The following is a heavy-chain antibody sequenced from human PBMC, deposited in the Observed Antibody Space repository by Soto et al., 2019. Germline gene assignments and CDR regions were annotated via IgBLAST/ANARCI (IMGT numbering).Heavy chain of an antibody. V-gene: IGHV1-2*04. CDR2: INPSSGGT. CDR3: ARATPVAYYGMDV. CDR1: GYTFTGYY. Sequence: ASVKVSCKASGYTFTGYYMHWVRQAPGQGLEWMGWINPSSGGTNYAQKFQGWVTMTRDTSISTAYMELSRLRSDDTAVYYCARATPVAYYGMDVWGQGTTVTVSS. D-gene: IGHD6-19*01. J-gene: IGHJ6*02.